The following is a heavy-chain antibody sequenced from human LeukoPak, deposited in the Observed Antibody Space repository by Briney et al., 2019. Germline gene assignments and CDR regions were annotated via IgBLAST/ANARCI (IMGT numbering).Heavy chain of an antibody. J-gene: IGHJ4*02. CDR2: INPSGGST. V-gene: IGHV1-46*01. D-gene: IGHD2-8*01. CDR1: GYTFTSYY. CDR3: ARERSRWSHFDY. Sequence: ASVKVSCKASGYTFTSYYIHWVRQAPGQGLEWMGIINPSGGSTSYAQNFQGRVTMTRDTSTSTVYMELSSLRSEDTAVYYCARERSRWSHFDYWGQGTLVNVSS.